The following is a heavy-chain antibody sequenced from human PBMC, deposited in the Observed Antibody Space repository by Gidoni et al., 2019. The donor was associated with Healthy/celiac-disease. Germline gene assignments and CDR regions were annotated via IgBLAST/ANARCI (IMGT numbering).Heavy chain of an antibody. J-gene: IGHJ4*02. D-gene: IGHD1-26*01. CDR2: ISYDGSNK. Sequence: GQGWVAVISYDGSNKYYAEAVKGRFTISRDNSKNTLYLQMNSLRAEDTAVDYCAKGTWEPAYGSPAFDYWGQGTLVTVSS. V-gene: IGHV3-30*18. CDR3: AKGTWEPAYGSPAFDY.